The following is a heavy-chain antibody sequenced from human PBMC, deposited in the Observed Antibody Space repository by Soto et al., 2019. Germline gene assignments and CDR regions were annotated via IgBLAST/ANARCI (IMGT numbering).Heavy chain of an antibody. Sequence: SETLSLTCTVSGGSASSGSYYLSWIRQPPGKGLEWIGTIYYSGSTNYNPSLKSRVTISVDTSKNQFSLKLSSVTAADTAVYYCACQPVYYDILTGYYPYYFDYWGQGTLVTVSS. D-gene: IGHD3-9*01. CDR3: ACQPVYYDILTGYYPYYFDY. J-gene: IGHJ4*02. CDR2: IYYSGST. CDR1: GGSASSGSYY. V-gene: IGHV4-61*01.